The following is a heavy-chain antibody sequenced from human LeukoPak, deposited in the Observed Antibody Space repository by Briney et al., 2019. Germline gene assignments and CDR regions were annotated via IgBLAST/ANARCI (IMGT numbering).Heavy chain of an antibody. J-gene: IGHJ4*02. D-gene: IGHD4-17*01. CDR1: GYTFTGYY. Sequence: ASVKVSCKASGYTFTGYYMHWVRQAPGQGLEWMGWMNPNSGNTGYAPKFQGRVTMTRNTSISTAYMELSSLRSEDTAVYYCARVVRLRWLPDYWGQGTLVTVSS. V-gene: IGHV1-8*02. CDR2: MNPNSGNT. CDR3: ARVVRLRWLPDY.